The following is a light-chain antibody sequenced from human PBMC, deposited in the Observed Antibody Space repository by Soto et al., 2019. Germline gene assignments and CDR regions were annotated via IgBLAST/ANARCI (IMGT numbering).Light chain of an antibody. CDR3: CSYAGSNTVV. CDR1: SSDVGSYNL. J-gene: IGLJ2*01. CDR2: EGS. V-gene: IGLV2-23*01. Sequence: QSALTQPASVSGSPGQSITISCTGTSSDVGSYNLVSWYQHHPGNAPKLMIYEGSKRPSGVSNRFSGSKSANTASLTISGLQSEDEADYYFCSYAGSNTVVVGGGTKLTVL.